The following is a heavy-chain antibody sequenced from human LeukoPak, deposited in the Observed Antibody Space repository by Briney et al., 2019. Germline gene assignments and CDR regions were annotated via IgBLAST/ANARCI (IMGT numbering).Heavy chain of an antibody. Sequence: GGSLRLSCAASGFTFSSYGMSWVRQAPGKGLEWVGRIKSKTDGGTTDYAAPVKGRFTISRDDSKNTLYLQMNSLKTEDTAVYYCRYDEWQWFDPWGQGTLVTVSS. CDR3: RYDEWQWFDP. V-gene: IGHV3-15*01. CDR2: IKSKTDGGTT. J-gene: IGHJ5*02. D-gene: IGHD5-12*01. CDR1: GFTFSSYG.